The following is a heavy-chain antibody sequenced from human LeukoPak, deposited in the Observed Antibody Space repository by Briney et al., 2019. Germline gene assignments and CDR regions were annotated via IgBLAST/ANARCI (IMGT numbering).Heavy chain of an antibody. J-gene: IGHJ4*02. D-gene: IGHD6-19*01. CDR1: GFTFSSYG. CDR2: ITSRSYI. Sequence: GGSLRLSCAAPGFTFSSYGMTWVRQAPGKGLEWVSSITSRSYIYYADSVKGRFTISRDNAKNSLYLQMNSLRAEDTAVYYCARDNGWYYFDYWGQVSLVTVS. CDR3: ARDNGWYYFDY. V-gene: IGHV3-21*01.